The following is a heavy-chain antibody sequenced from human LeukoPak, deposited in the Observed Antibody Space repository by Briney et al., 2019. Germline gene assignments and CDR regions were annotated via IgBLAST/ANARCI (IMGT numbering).Heavy chain of an antibody. CDR1: GESISRPGYS. CDR3: ASPGSVSGWFYYDS. Sequence: PSETLSLTCTVSGESISRPGYSWAWIRQPPGKGLEWIGTIYYSGSTSYSPSLRSRVTISKDTSKNQLSLELSSVTAADTALYFCASPGSVSGWFYYDSWGQGTRVTVSS. D-gene: IGHD6-19*01. V-gene: IGHV4-39*01. CDR2: IYYSGST. J-gene: IGHJ4*02.